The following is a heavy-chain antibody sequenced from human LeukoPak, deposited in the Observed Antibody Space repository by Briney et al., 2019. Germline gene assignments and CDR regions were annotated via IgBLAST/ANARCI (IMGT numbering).Heavy chain of an antibody. J-gene: IGHJ5*02. Sequence: SETLSLTCTVSGGSISSSSYYWGWIRQPPGKGLEWIGSIYYSGSTYYNPSLKSRVTISVDTSKNQFSLKLSSVTAADTAVYYCASRITIFGVVTEGPWGQGTLVTVPS. CDR3: ASRITIFGVVTEGP. CDR2: IYYSGST. V-gene: IGHV4-39*01. D-gene: IGHD3-3*01. CDR1: GGSISSSSYY.